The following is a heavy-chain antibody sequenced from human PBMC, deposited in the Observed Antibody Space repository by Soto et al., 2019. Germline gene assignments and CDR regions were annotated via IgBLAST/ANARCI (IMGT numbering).Heavy chain of an antibody. J-gene: IGHJ6*02. CDR3: ALIVATNYYYGMDV. CDR2: INHSGST. D-gene: IGHD5-12*01. CDR1: GGSFSGYY. V-gene: IGHV4-34*01. Sequence: SETLSLTCAVYGGSFSGYYWSWIRQPPGKGLEWIGEINHSGSTNYNPSLKSRVTISVDTSKNHFSLKLSSVTAAGTAVYYCALIVATNYYYGMDVWGQGTTVTVSS.